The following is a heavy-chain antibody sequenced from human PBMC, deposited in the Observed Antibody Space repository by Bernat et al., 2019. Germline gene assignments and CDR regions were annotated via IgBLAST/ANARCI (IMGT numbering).Heavy chain of an antibody. V-gene: IGHV1-2*06. CDR3: ARSYYYGSGSYYYYYMDV. J-gene: IGHJ6*03. Sequence: QVQLVQSGAEVKKPGASVKVSCKASGYTFTGYYMHWVRQAPGQGLEWMGRSNPNSGVTNCAQKFQGRVNMTRDTSISTAYMELSRLRSDDTAVYYCARSYYYGSGSYYYYYMDVWGKGTTVTVSS. CDR2: SNPNSGVT. CDR1: GYTFTGYY. D-gene: IGHD3-10*01.